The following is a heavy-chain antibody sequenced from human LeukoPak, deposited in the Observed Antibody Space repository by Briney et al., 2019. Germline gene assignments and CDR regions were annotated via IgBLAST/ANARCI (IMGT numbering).Heavy chain of an antibody. V-gene: IGHV3-48*04. J-gene: IGHJ6*04. D-gene: IGHD3-10*01. CDR3: ARSYASGPDRYLDV. CDR2: INSSSITI. CDR1: GFTFSDYS. Sequence: PGGALRLYCAASGFTFSDYSMNWVRQAPGKGLEWIAYINSSSITIYHADSVKGRFSISRDNAKNSVYLQMNSLRGEDTALYYCARSYASGPDRYLDVWGKGTTVTVSS.